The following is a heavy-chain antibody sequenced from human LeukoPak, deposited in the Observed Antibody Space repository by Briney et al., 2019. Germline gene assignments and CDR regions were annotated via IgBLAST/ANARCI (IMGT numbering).Heavy chain of an antibody. CDR3: AKCLSGYSSGWQHDY. Sequence: PGGSLRLSCAASGFTFSSYAMSWVRQAPGKGLEWVSAISGSGGSTDYADSVKGRFTISRDNSKNTLYLQMNSLRAEDTAVYYCAKCLSGYSSGWQHDYWGQGTLVTVSS. V-gene: IGHV3-23*01. CDR1: GFTFSSYA. D-gene: IGHD6-19*01. J-gene: IGHJ4*02. CDR2: ISGSGGST.